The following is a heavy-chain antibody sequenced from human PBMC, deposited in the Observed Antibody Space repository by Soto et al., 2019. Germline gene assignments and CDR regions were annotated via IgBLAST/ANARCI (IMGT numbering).Heavy chain of an antibody. CDR3: ARVARYYGGPPFDY. V-gene: IGHV1-69*01. D-gene: IGHD4-17*01. J-gene: IGHJ4*02. CDR1: GGTFSSYA. CDR2: IIPIFGTA. Sequence: QVQLVQSGAEVKKPGSSVKVSCKASGGTFSSYAISWVRQAPGQGLEWMGGIIPIFGTANYAQKFQGRVTVTADESTSTAYMELRSLRYEDTAVYYCARVARYYGGPPFDYWGQGTLVTVSS.